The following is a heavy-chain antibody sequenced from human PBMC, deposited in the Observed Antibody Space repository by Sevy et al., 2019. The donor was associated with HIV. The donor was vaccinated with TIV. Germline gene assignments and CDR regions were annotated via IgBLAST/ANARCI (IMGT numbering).Heavy chain of an antibody. V-gene: IGHV3-23*01. CDR3: AKAVPPLDWLLLFFDN. CDR1: GFTFSDYA. Sequence: GGSLILSCVASGFTFSDYAMAWVRQAPGKGPEWISAVRGSGSSTKYADSVKGRFTISRDNSKNTLYLQLNSLRGEDTDVYYCAKAVPPLDWLLLFFDNWGQGSLVTVSS. CDR2: VRGSGSST. D-gene: IGHD3-9*01. J-gene: IGHJ4*02.